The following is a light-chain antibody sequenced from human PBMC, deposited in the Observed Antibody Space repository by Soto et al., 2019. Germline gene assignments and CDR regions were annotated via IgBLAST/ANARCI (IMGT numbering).Light chain of an antibody. CDR2: EVS. CDR3: SSYTSSSTL. CDR1: SSDIGAYNY. J-gene: IGLJ1*01. V-gene: IGLV2-14*01. Sequence: QSVLTQPASVSGSPGQSITISCTGSSSDIGAYNYVSWFQQYPGKAPKLIISEVSNRPSGVSNRFSGSKSGNTASLTISGLQTEDEADYYCSSYTSSSTLFGTGTKVTVL.